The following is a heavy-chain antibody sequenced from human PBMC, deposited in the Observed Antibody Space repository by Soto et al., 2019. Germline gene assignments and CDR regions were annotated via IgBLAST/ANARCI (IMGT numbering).Heavy chain of an antibody. Sequence: SETLSLTCTVSGGSIISSSYYWGWIRQPPGKGLEWIGSIYYSGSTYYNPSLKSRVTISVDTSKNQFSLKLSSVTAADTAVYYCIYTYYYGSGSFSFDYWGQGTLVTVSS. J-gene: IGHJ4*02. CDR1: GGSIISSSYY. CDR2: IYYSGST. V-gene: IGHV4-39*01. CDR3: IYTYYYGSGSFSFDY. D-gene: IGHD3-10*01.